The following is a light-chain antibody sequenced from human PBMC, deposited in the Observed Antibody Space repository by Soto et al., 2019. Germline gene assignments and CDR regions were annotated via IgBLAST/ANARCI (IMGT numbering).Light chain of an antibody. CDR3: QQYASYPLT. J-gene: IGKJ4*01. V-gene: IGKV1-16*02. CDR1: QGINNL. Sequence: DIQMTQSPPSLSASVGDRVTITCRASQGINNLLAWFQQKPGKGPKYLIYAASRLHSGVPSKFSGSGSGTDFTLTISSLQPEDFATYYCQQYASYPLTFGGGTTVEIK. CDR2: AAS.